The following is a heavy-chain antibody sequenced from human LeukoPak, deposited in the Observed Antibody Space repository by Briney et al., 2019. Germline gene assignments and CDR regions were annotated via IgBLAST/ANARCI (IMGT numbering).Heavy chain of an antibody. Sequence: GGSLRLSCAGSGFTFSAYSMNWVRQAPGKGLEWVSYISSGGSTIYYADSVKGRFTISRDNAKNSLYLQMNSMRDEDTAVCHCARDEAGVDGTMMVTGGIDYWGQGTLVTVSS. CDR2: ISSGGSTI. D-gene: IGHD3-22*01. CDR3: ARDEAGVDGTMMVTGGIDY. V-gene: IGHV3-48*02. J-gene: IGHJ4*02. CDR1: GFTFSAYS.